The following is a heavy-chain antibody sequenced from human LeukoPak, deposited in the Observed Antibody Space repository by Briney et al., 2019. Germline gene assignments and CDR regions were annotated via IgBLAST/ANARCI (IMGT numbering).Heavy chain of an antibody. J-gene: IGHJ4*02. CDR2: ISVGGGDT. V-gene: IGHV3-23*01. D-gene: IGHD2-2*01. CDR3: ATEGYCSSTSCRDY. Sequence: GGSLRLSCAASGFTFSSYGMHWVRQAPGKGLEWVSSISVGGGDTFASDSVKGRFTITRENSKNTLYLQMNSLRAEDTAVYYCATEGYCSSTSCRDYWGQGTLVTVSS. CDR1: GFTFSSYG.